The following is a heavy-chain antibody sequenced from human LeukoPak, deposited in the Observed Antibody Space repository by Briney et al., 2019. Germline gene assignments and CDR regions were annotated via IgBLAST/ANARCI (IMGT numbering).Heavy chain of an antibody. D-gene: IGHD1-14*01. Sequence: SETLSLTCTVSGGFISNYYWSWIRQPAGKGLEWIGSIYYSGSTYYNPSLKSRVTISVDTSKNQFSLKLSSVTAADTAVYYCARPYAGNFLVYGYWGQGTLVTVSS. CDR3: ARPYAGNFLVYGY. CDR1: GGFISNYY. V-gene: IGHV4-59*05. CDR2: IYYSGST. J-gene: IGHJ4*02.